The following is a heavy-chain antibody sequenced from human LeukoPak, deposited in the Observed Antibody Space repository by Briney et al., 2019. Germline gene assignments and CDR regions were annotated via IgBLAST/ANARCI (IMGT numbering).Heavy chain of an antibody. CDR1: GGSFSGYY. V-gene: IGHV4-34*01. J-gene: IGHJ4*02. CDR3: ARESMVYASYYFDY. CDR2: INHSGST. Sequence: SETLSLTCAVYGGSFSGYYWSWIRQPPGKGLEWIGEINHSGSTNYNPSLKSRVTISVDTSKNQFSLKLSSVTAADTAVYYCARESMVYASYYFDYWGQGTLVTVSS. D-gene: IGHD2-8*01.